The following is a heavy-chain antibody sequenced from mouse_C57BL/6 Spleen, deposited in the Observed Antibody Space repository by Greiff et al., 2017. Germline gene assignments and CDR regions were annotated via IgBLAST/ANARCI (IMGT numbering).Heavy chain of an antibody. D-gene: IGHD2-3*01. CDR1: GYTFTGYW. CDR2: ILPGSGST. V-gene: IGHV1-9*01. CDR3: ARGVLGYDGYYGYAMDY. Sequence: VQLQQSGAELMKPGASVKLSCKATGYTFTGYWIGWVKQRPGHGLEWIGEILPGSGSTYYNEKFKGKATFAAATSSTTAYMQLRSLTTEDSAIYYCARGVLGYDGYYGYAMDYWGQGTSVTVSS. J-gene: IGHJ4*01.